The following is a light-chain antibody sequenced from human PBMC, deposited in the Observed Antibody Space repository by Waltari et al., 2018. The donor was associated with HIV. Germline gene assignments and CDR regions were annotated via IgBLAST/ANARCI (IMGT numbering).Light chain of an antibody. Sequence: SVRTQPPSASGTPGQRLAISCSGLSPNSGNNFVYWYQHLPGTTPKLPIYRNNQRPSGVPDRFSGSKSGTSAALAISGLRSEDEADYYCTSWDDSLSGWMFGGGTTLTVL. CDR3: TSWDDSLSGWM. V-gene: IGLV1-47*01. CDR1: SPNSGNNF. J-gene: IGLJ3*02. CDR2: RNN.